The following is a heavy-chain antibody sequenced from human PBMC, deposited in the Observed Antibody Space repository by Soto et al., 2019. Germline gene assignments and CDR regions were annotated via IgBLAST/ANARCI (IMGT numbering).Heavy chain of an antibody. CDR3: ARDLLGQVVVPAAISYGYIYGMDV. V-gene: IGHV1-69*13. D-gene: IGHD2-2*01. J-gene: IGHJ6*02. Sequence: ASVKVSCKASGGTFSSYAISWVRQAPGQGLEWMGGIIPIFGTANYAQKFQGRVTITADDSTSTAYMELSGLRSEDTAVYYCARDLLGQVVVPAAISYGYIYGMDVWCQGTTVTVSS. CDR1: GGTFSSYA. CDR2: IIPIFGTA.